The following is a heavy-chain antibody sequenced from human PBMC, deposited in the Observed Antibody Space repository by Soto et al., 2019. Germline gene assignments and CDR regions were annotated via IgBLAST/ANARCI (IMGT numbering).Heavy chain of an antibody. CDR1: GFTFSSYG. Sequence: PGGSLRLSCAASGFTFSSYGMHWVRQAPGKGLEWVAVISYDGSNKYYADSVKGRFTISRDNSKNTLYLQMNSLRAEDKAVYYCAKDGWETTKYYYYGMDVWGQGTTVTVSS. D-gene: IGHD1-26*01. V-gene: IGHV3-30*18. CDR2: ISYDGSNK. CDR3: AKDGWETTKYYYYGMDV. J-gene: IGHJ6*02.